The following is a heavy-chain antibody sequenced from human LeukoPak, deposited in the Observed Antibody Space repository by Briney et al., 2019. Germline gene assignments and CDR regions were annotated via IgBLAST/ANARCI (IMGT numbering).Heavy chain of an antibody. CDR2: IYTSGST. D-gene: IGHD3-22*01. V-gene: IGHV4-4*07. Sequence: TSETLSLTCTVSGDSISSYYWSWIRQPAGKGREWIGRIYTSGSTNYNPSLKSRVTMSVDTSKNQFSLKLSSVTAADTAVYYCARQDSSGYDDAFDIWGQGTMVTVSS. CDR3: ARQDSSGYDDAFDI. CDR1: GDSISSYY. J-gene: IGHJ3*02.